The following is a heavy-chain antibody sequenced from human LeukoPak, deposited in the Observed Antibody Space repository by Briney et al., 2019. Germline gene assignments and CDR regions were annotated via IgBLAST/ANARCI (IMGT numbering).Heavy chain of an antibody. CDR2: IYYVGST. CDR3: ARLGYCSITSCSLFEY. CDR1: GGSISSSSYY. J-gene: IGHJ4*02. Sequence: SETLSLTCTVSGGSISSSSYYWGWIRQPPGEGLEWIGTIYYVGSTYYNPSLKSRVTISVDTSKNQFSLKLISVTAADTAVYYCARLGYCSITSCSLFEYWGQGTLVTVSS. D-gene: IGHD2-2*03. V-gene: IGHV4-39*07.